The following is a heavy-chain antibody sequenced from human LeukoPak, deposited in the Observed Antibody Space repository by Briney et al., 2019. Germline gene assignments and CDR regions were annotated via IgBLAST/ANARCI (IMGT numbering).Heavy chain of an antibody. J-gene: IGHJ5*02. CDR2: ISTSSSYI. CDR1: GFTFNRYN. CDR3: TTEDVVVVILT. Sequence: GGSLRLSCAASGFTFNRYNMNWVRRAPGKGLEWVSSISTSSSYIYYADSVRGRFTISRDNAKNSLYLQMNSLRAEDTAVYYCTTEDVVVVILTWGQGTLVTVSS. V-gene: IGHV3-21*03. D-gene: IGHD3-22*01.